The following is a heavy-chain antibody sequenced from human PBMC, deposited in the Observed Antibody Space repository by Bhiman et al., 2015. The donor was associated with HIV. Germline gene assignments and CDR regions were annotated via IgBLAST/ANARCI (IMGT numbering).Heavy chain of an antibody. CDR2: ISSSGGTT. V-gene: IGHV3-11*04. CDR1: GFTFSDYY. Sequence: QVQLVESGGDLVKPGGSLRLSCAASGFTFSDYYMSWIRQAPGKGLEWVSYISSSGGTTYYVDSVKGRFTISRDNAKNSLYLQMNSLRAEDTAVYYCARRGYNGYEAHFDYWGQGTLVTVSS. J-gene: IGHJ4*02. CDR3: ARRGYNGYEAHFDY. D-gene: IGHD5-12*01.